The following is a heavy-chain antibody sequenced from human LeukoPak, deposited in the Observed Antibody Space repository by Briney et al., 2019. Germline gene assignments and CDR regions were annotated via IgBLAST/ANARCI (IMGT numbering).Heavy chain of an antibody. CDR3: AGLPYVWGSYRSDY. J-gene: IGHJ4*02. V-gene: IGHV4-34*01. CDR2: INHSGST. Sequence: SETLSLTCAVYGGSFSGYYWSWIRQPPGKGLEWIGVINHSGSTNYKPSFRSRVTISVDTSKNQFSLKLSSVTAADSAVYYCAGLPYVWGSYRSDYWGQETLVTVSS. CDR1: GGSFSGYY. D-gene: IGHD3-16*02.